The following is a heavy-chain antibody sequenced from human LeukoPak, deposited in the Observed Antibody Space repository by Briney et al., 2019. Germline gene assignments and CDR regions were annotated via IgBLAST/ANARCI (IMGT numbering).Heavy chain of an antibody. J-gene: IGHJ4*02. CDR3: ARGTTSYYFES. CDR1: CGSISNFY. Sequence: SETLSLTCTVSCGSISNFYWSWIRQAPGKGLEYIGNIYYSWSTNYNPSLHSRVTLSVDTSQNEFSLILSSVTAADTAVYYCARGTTSYYFESWGQGTLVTVSS. D-gene: IGHD1-14*01. V-gene: IGHV4-59*01. CDR2: IYYSWST.